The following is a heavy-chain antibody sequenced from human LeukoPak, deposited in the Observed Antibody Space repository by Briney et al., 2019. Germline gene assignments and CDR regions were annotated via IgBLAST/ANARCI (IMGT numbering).Heavy chain of an antibody. CDR3: AGMTTVTTSVPYAFDI. D-gene: IGHD4-11*01. V-gene: IGHV4-34*01. CDR2: INHSGST. CDR1: GGSFSGYY. Sequence: PSETLSLTCAVYGGSFSGYYWSWIRQPPGKGLEGIGEINHSGSTNYNPSLKSRVTISVDTSKNQFSLKLSSVTAADTAVYYCAGMTTVTTSVPYAFDIWGQGTMVTVSS. J-gene: IGHJ3*02.